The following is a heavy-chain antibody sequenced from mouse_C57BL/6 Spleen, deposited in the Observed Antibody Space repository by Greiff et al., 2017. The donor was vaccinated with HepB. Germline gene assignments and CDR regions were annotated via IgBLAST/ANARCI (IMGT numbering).Heavy chain of an antibody. V-gene: IGHV5-17*01. CDR1: GFTFSDYG. D-gene: IGHD2-1*01. CDR2: ISSGSSTI. J-gene: IGHJ2*01. CDR3: ARDGNYAYYFDY. Sequence: EVKLMESGGGLVKPGGSLKLSCAASGFTFSDYGMHWVRQAPEKGLEWVAYISSGSSTIYYVDTVKGRITISRDNAKNTLFLQMTSLRSEDTAMYYCARDGNYAYYFDYWGQGTTLTVSS.